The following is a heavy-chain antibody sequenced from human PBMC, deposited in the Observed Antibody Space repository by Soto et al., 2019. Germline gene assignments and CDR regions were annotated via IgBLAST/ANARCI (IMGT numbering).Heavy chain of an antibody. Sequence: GGSLRLSCAASGFTFSSYGMHWVRQAPGKGLEWVAVIWYDGSNKYYADSVKGRFTISRDNSKNTLYLQMNSLRAEDTAVYYCARDHMEVVVAEGYMDVWGKGTTVTVSS. CDR1: GFTFSSYG. J-gene: IGHJ6*03. CDR3: ARDHMEVVVAEGYMDV. D-gene: IGHD2-15*01. CDR2: IWYDGSNK. V-gene: IGHV3-33*01.